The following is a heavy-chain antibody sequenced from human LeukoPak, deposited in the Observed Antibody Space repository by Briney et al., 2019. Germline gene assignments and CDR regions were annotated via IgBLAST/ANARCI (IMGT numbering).Heavy chain of an antibody. CDR2: ISGSGGST. V-gene: IGHV3-23*01. J-gene: IGHJ6*02. CDR3: AKGWWELQNYYYYGMDV. CDR1: GFTFSSYA. D-gene: IGHD1-26*01. Sequence: PGGSLRLSCAASGFTFSSYAMSWVRQAPGKELEWVSAISGSGGSTYYADSVKGRFTISRDNSKNTLYLQMNSLRAEDTAVYYCAKGWWELQNYYYYGMDVWGQGTTVTVSS.